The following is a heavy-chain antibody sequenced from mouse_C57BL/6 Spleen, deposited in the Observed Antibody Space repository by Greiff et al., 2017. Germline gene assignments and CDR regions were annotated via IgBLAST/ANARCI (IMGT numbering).Heavy chain of an antibody. CDR3: ARDYDGYYMAY. Sequence: VQLQQSGAELVRPGASVKLSCKASGYTFTDYYINWVKQRPGQGLEWIARIYPGSGNTYYNEKFKGKATLTAEKSSSTAYMQLSSLTSEDSAVYFCARDYDGYYMAYWGQGTLVTVSA. V-gene: IGHV1-76*01. CDR1: GYTFTDYY. D-gene: IGHD2-3*01. J-gene: IGHJ3*01. CDR2: IYPGSGNT.